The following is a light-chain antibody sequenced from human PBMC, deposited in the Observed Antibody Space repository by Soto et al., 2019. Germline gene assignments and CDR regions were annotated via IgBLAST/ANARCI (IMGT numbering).Light chain of an antibody. Sequence: QSVLTQPASVSGSPGQSITISCTGTSSDVGRYNYVSWYQQLPGKAPKLMIYEVSNRPSGVSNRFSGSKSGNTASLTISGLQAEDEADYYCSSYTSSSTAYVFGTGTKVTVL. J-gene: IGLJ1*01. V-gene: IGLV2-14*01. CDR1: SSDVGRYNY. CDR2: EVS. CDR3: SSYTSSSTAYV.